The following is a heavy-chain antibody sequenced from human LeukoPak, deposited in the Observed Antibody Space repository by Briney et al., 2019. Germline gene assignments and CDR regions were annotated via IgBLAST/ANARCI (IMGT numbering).Heavy chain of an antibody. J-gene: IGHJ4*02. D-gene: IGHD6-19*01. Sequence: SETLSLTCAVSGYSISSGYYWCWIRHPPGKVLEWIGSSYHSGSTYYNQSLKSRVTISVGTSKNQFSLKLSSVTAADTAVYYCARGAIAVGSSFDYWGQGTLVTVSS. CDR3: ARGAIAVGSSFDY. CDR2: SYHSGST. V-gene: IGHV4-38-2*01. CDR1: GYSISSGYY.